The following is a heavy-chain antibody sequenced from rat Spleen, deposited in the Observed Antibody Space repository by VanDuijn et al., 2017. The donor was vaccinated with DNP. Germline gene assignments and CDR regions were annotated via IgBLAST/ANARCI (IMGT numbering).Heavy chain of an antibody. CDR1: GFTFSSFP. Sequence: EVQLVESGGGLVQPGRSMKLSCAASGFTFSSFPMAWVRQAPTKGLEWVASISTSGGNTYYRDSVKGRFTISRDNAKSTLYLRLNSLRSEDTAIYYCASGFGWFAYWGQGTLVTVSS. V-gene: IGHV5-46*01. J-gene: IGHJ3*01. CDR3: ASGFGWFAY. CDR2: ISTSGGNT. D-gene: IGHD4-1*01.